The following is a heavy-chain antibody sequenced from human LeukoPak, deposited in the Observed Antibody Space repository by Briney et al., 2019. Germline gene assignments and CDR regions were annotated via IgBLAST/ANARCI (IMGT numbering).Heavy chain of an antibody. CDR2: INHSGSN. D-gene: IGHD3-3*01. V-gene: IGHV4-34*01. J-gene: IGHJ4*02. CDR3: ARAEKLRKFWSGYHYYFDY. Sequence: SETLSLTCTVYGGSFSGYYRSWIRQPPGKGLEWIGEINHSGSNNYNPSLKSRVTISVDTSKNQFSLKLSSVTAADTAVYYCARAEKLRKFWSGYHYYFDYWGQGTLVTVSS. CDR1: GGSFSGYY.